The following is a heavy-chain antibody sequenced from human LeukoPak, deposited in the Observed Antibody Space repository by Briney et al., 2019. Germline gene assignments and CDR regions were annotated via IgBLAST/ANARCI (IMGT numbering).Heavy chain of an antibody. CDR3: VLRNGGTPLDY. J-gene: IGHJ4*02. D-gene: IGHD4-23*01. V-gene: IGHV5-51*01. CDR1: GYSFTTYW. Sequence: GEPLKISCKASGYSFTTYWIGWVRQMPGKGLEWMGIIYPDDSDTRYSPSFQGQVTISADKSISSAYLQWSSLKASDTAMYYCVLRNGGTPLDYWGQGTLVTVSS. CDR2: IYPDDSDT.